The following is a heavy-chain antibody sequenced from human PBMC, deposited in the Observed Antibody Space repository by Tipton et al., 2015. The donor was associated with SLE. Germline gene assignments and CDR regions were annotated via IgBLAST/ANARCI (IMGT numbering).Heavy chain of an antibody. Sequence: QSGPEVKKPGASVKVSCKASGYTFTGYYMHWVRQAPGQGLEWMGWINPNSGGTNYAQKFQGRATMTRDTSISTAYMELSRLRSDDTAVYYCARSPILYYDFWSGYPDYFDYWGQGTLVTVSS. V-gene: IGHV1-2*02. D-gene: IGHD3-3*01. CDR3: ARSPILYYDFWSGYPDYFDY. CDR2: INPNSGGT. J-gene: IGHJ4*02. CDR1: GYTFTGYY.